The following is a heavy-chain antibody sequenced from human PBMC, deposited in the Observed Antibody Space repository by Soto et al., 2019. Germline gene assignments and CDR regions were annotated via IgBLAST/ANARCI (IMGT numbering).Heavy chain of an antibody. V-gene: IGHV4-59*13. J-gene: IGHJ4*02. CDR1: GGSISGYS. Sequence: SETLSLTCTVSGGSISGYSWSWIRQSPGKGLEWIGYIYYSGSTNYNPSLKSRVTISVDTSKNRFSLKLSSVTVADSAVYYCARAQAAYYFDYWGQGTVVTVSS. D-gene: IGHD2-15*01. CDR2: IYYSGST. CDR3: ARAQAAYYFDY.